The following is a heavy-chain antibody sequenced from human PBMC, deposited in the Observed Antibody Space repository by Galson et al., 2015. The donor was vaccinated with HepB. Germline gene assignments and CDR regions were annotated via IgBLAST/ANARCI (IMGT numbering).Heavy chain of an antibody. CDR3: AKGESFSYYGGASDY. CDR2: ISSSSSYT. CDR1: GFTFSDYY. V-gene: IGHV3-11*05. D-gene: IGHD4-23*01. J-gene: IGHJ4*02. Sequence: SLRLSCAASGFTFSDYYMSWIRQAPGKGLEWVSYISSSSSYTNYADSVKGRFTISRDNAKNSLYLQMNSLRAEDTAVYYCAKGESFSYYGGASDYWGQGTLVTVSS.